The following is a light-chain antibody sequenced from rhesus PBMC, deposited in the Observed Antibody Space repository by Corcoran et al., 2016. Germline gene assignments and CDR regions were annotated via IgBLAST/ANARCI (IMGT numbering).Light chain of an antibody. CDR3: LQYNSYPPT. Sequence: DIQMTQSPSSLSASVGDRVTITCSASQGISTYINWYQRKPGKAPKRLIYAASSLESGVPSRFSGSGSGTDFTLTIRSLQPDDFATYFCLQYNSYPPTFGGGTKVDIK. J-gene: IGKJ4*01. CDR2: AAS. CDR1: QGISTY. V-gene: IGKV1-43*02.